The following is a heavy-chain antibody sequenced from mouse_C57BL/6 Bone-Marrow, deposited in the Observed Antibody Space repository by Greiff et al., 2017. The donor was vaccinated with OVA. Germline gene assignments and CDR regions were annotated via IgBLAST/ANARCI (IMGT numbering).Heavy chain of an antibody. V-gene: IGHV5-4*03. D-gene: IGHD3-3*01. CDR1: GFTFSSYA. Sequence: EVMLLESGGGLVKPGGSLKLSCAASGFTFSSYAMHWVRQTPEKRLEWVATISDGGSYTYYPDNVKGQVTIARDTAKNNLYLQMSHLKSEDAAMYYCARGGTWGYFDYWGQGTTLTVSS. CDR3: ARGGTWGYFDY. CDR2: ISDGGSYT. J-gene: IGHJ2*01.